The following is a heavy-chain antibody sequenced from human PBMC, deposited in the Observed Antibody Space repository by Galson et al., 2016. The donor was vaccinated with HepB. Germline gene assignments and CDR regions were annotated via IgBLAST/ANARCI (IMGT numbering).Heavy chain of an antibody. CDR1: GFSLADFS. V-gene: IGHV3-9*01. CDR3: ARDRYGSGFDASDI. D-gene: IGHD3-10*01. Sequence: SLRLSCAGFGFSLADFSMHWVRRAPGKGLEWVSGISTTSRTVGYADSVKGRFTISRDNAKNSLYLQMNSLRAEDTAVYYCARDRYGSGFDASDIWGQGTMVTVSS. CDR2: ISTTSRTV. J-gene: IGHJ3*02.